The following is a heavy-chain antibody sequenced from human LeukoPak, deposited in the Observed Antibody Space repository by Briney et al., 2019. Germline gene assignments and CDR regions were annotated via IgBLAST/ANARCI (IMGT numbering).Heavy chain of an antibody. CDR1: GGSISSYY. D-gene: IGHD6-19*01. CDR2: IYTSGST. J-gene: IGHJ3*02. Sequence: SETLSLTCTVSGGSISSYYWSWIRQPAGKGLEWIGRIYTSGSTNYNPSLKSRVTMSVDTSKNQFFLKLSSVTAADTAVYYCAREMAVAGTDDAFDIWGQGTMVTVSS. CDR3: AREMAVAGTDDAFDI. V-gene: IGHV4-4*07.